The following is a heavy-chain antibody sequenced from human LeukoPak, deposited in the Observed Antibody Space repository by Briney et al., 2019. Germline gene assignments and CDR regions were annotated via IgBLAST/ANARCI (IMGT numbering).Heavy chain of an antibody. CDR2: ISGSGGST. V-gene: IGHV3-23*01. J-gene: IGHJ4*02. CDR3: AKGSMVATDSPVDY. D-gene: IGHD5-12*01. CDR1: GFTFSSYA. Sequence: GGSLRLSCAASGFTFSSYAMSWVRQAPGKGLEWVSAISGSGGSTYYADSVKGRFTISRDNSKNTLYLQMNSLRAEDTAVYYCAKGSMVATDSPVDYWGQGTLVTVSS.